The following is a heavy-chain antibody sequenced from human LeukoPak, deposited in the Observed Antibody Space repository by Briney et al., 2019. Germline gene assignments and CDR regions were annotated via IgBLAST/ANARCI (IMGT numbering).Heavy chain of an antibody. CDR1: GGSFTTHY. D-gene: IGHD3-10*01. J-gene: IGHJ3*01. CDR3: ASDSISINAFDV. CDR2: ISYIGST. V-gene: IGHV4-59*11. Sequence: SETLSLTCTVSGGSFTTHYWSWIRQPPGKGLEWIGYISYIGSTNYNPSLKSRVTISIDTSKNEVSLMLTSVTAADTAVYYCASDSISINAFDVWGQGTMVTVSS.